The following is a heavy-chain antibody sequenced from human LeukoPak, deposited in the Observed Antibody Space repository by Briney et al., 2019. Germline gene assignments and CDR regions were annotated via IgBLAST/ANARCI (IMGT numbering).Heavy chain of an antibody. V-gene: IGHV3-7*05. CDR2: IKQDGSEK. J-gene: IGHJ5*02. CDR1: GFTFSNYW. D-gene: IGHD5-24*01. CDR3: ARASDPWLQLT. Sequence: GRSLRLSCAASGFTFSNYWMIWVRQAPGKGLEWVGNIKQDGSEKRYADSVRGRFSISRDNAQTSLYLQMNSLRAEDTAVYYCARASDPWLQLTWGQGTLVTVSS.